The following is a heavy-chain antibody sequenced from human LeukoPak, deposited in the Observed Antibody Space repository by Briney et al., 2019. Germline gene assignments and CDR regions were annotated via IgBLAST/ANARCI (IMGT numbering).Heavy chain of an antibody. CDR3: ARDPLGLVDYYYYGMDV. V-gene: IGHV1-69*13. Sequence: ASVKVSCKASGGTFSSYAISWVRQAPGQGLEWMGGIIPIFGTANYAQKFQGRVTITADGSTSTAYMELSSLRSEDTAVYYCARDPLGLVDYYYYGMDVWGQGTTVTVSS. CDR2: IIPIFGTA. CDR1: GGTFSSYA. J-gene: IGHJ6*02. D-gene: IGHD6-19*01.